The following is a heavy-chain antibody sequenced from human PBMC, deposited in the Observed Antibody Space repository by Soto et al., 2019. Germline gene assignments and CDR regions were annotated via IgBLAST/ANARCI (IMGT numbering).Heavy chain of an antibody. CDR1: GGTFSSYT. CDR3: ARERVGAAAMGYYYYMYV. Sequence: QVQLVQSGAEVKKPGSSVKVSCKASGGTFSSYTISWVRQAPGQGLEWMGRIIPILGIANYAQKFQGRVTITADKSTSTAYMELSRLRSEDTDVYYWARERVGAAAMGYYYYMYVCGKGTTVTVSS. J-gene: IGHJ6*03. V-gene: IGHV1-69*08. CDR2: IIPILGIA. D-gene: IGHD2-2*01.